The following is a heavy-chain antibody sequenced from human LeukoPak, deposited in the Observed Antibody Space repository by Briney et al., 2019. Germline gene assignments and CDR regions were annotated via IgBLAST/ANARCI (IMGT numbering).Heavy chain of an antibody. CDR1: GFSVSNAR. J-gene: IGHJ4*02. CDR3: TTDEGFGY. Sequence: MAGGSLRLSCAASGFSVSNARMHWVRQAPGKGLEWVGRIKSKTDGGTTDYAAPVKGRFTISRDDPKNTLYLQMNSLKTEDTAVYYCTTDEGFGYWGRGTLVTVSS. D-gene: IGHD3-10*01. V-gene: IGHV3-15*07. CDR2: IKSKTDGGTT.